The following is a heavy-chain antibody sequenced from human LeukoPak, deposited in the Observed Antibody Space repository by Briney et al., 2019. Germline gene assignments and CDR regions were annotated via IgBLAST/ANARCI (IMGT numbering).Heavy chain of an antibody. CDR3: AREAFRYHGMDV. V-gene: IGHV4-39*07. CDR2: IYYCGST. D-gene: IGHD3-10*01. Sequence: SETLSLTCTVSGGSISSSTYYWGCIRQPPGMGLEWIGNIYYCGSTYYNPSLRSGVTISVDRSKNQFSLRLSSVTAADTAVYYCAREAFRYHGMDVWGQGTTVTVSS. CDR1: GGSISSSTYY. J-gene: IGHJ6*02.